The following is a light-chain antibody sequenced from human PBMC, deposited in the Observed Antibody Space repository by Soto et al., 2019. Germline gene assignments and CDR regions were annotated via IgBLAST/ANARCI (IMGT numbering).Light chain of an antibody. J-gene: IGKJ1*01. CDR3: QQYNSYSRT. Sequence: DIHITQSPSTLSASLGAGVTITWRASQSISSWLAWYQQKPGKAPKLLIYKASSLESGVPSRFSGSGSGTEFTLTISSLQPDDFATYYCQQYNSYSRTFGQGTKV. CDR2: KAS. CDR1: QSISSW. V-gene: IGKV1-5*03.